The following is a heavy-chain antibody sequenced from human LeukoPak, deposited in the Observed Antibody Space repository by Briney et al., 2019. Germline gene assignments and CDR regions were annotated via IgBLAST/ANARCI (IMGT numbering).Heavy chain of an antibody. CDR3: AREHCSSTSCYVSKRSYSDY. CDR1: GFTFGSYS. D-gene: IGHD2-2*01. CDR2: ISSSSSYI. J-gene: IGHJ4*02. Sequence: GGSLRLSCAASGFTFGSYSMNWVRQAPGKGLEWVSSISSSSSYIYYADSVKGRFTMSRDNAKNSLYLQMNSLRAEDTAVYYCAREHCSSTSCYVSKRSYSDYWGQGTLVTVSS. V-gene: IGHV3-21*01.